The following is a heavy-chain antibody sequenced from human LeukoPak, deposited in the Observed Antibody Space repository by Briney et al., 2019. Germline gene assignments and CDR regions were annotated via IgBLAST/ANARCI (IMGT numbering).Heavy chain of an antibody. Sequence: ASVNVSCKASGYTFTGYYMHWVRQAPGQGLEWMGWINPNSGGTNYGQKFQGRVTMTRDTSISTAYMELSRLRSDDTAVYYCARDNRLIVATEWGQGTLVTVSS. CDR2: INPNSGGT. J-gene: IGHJ4*02. CDR1: GYTFTGYY. CDR3: ARDNRLIVATE. D-gene: IGHD5-12*01. V-gene: IGHV1-2*02.